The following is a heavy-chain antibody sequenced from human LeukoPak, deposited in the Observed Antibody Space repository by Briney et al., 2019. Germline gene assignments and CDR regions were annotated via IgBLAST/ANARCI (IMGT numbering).Heavy chain of an antibody. J-gene: IGHJ5*02. CDR2: ISYDGSNK. V-gene: IGHV3-30-3*01. CDR3: ARDGGVPAAIAQNREKYNWFDP. D-gene: IGHD2-2*02. Sequence: GGSLRLSCAASGFTFSSYAMHWVRQAPGKGLEWVAVISYDGSNKYYADSVKGRFTISRDNSKNTLYLQMNSLRAEDTAVYYCARDGGVPAAIAQNREKYNWFDPWGQGTLVTVSS. CDR1: GFTFSSYA.